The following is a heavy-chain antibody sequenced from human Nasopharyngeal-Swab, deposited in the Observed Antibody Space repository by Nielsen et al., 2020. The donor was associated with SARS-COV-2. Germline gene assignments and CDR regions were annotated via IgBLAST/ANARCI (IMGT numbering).Heavy chain of an antibody. D-gene: IGHD3-10*01. Sequence: WIRQPPGKGLEWIGYIYYSGSTNYNPSLKSRVTISVDTSKNQFSLKLSSVTAADTAVYYCARDGLFGDSAFDIWGQGTMVTV. J-gene: IGHJ3*02. CDR3: ARDGLFGDSAFDI. V-gene: IGHV4-59*01. CDR2: IYYSGST.